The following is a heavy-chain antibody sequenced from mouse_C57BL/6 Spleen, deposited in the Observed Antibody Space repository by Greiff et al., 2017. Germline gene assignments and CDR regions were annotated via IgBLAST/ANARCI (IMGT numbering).Heavy chain of an antibody. J-gene: IGHJ4*01. V-gene: IGHV1-52*01. CDR3: AREGGGYDYDGGYAMDY. CDR2: IDPSDSET. CDR1: GYTFTSYW. Sequence: QVQLQQPGAELVRPGSSVKLSCKASGYTFTSYWMHWVKQRPIQGLEWIGNIDPSDSETHYNQKFKDKATLTVDKSSSTAYMQLSSLTSEDSAVYYCAREGGGYDYDGGYAMDYWGQGTSVTVSS. D-gene: IGHD2-4*01.